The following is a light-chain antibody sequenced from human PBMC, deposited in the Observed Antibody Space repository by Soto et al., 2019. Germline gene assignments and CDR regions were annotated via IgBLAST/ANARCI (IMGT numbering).Light chain of an antibody. CDR2: LNSDGSH. J-gene: IGLJ3*02. CDR1: SGHSSYA. Sequence: PSASASLGASVKLTCTLSSGHSSYAIAWHQQQPEKGPRYLMKLNSDGSHSKGDGIPDRFSGSSSGAERYLTISSLQSEDEADYYCQTWGTGIQVFGGGTKLTVL. CDR3: QTWGTGIQV. V-gene: IGLV4-69*01.